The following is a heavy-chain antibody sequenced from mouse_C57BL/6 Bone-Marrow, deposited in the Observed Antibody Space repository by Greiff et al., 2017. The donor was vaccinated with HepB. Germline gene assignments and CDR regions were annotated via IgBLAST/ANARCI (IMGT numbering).Heavy chain of an antibody. CDR3: TRNYYGRVFYWYFDV. V-gene: IGHV1-80*01. CDR1: GYAFSSYW. Sequence: QVQLQQSGAELVKPGASVKISCKASGYAFSSYWMNWVKQRPGKGLEWIGQIYPGDGDTNYNGKFKGKATLTADKSSSTAYMQLSSLTSEDSAVYFCTRNYYGRVFYWYFDVWGTGTTVTVSS. D-gene: IGHD1-1*01. CDR2: IYPGDGDT. J-gene: IGHJ1*03.